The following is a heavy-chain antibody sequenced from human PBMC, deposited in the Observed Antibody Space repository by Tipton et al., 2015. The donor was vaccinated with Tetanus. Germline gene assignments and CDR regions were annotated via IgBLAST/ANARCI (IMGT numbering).Heavy chain of an antibody. J-gene: IGHJ6*02. CDR2: IIPIFGTA. CDR1: GGTFSSYA. V-gene: IGHV1-69*06. D-gene: IGHD3-3*01. Sequence: QLVQSGAEVKKPGSSVKVSCKASGGTFSSYAISWVRQAPGQGLEWMGGIIPIFGTANYAQKFQGRVTITADKSTSTAYMGLSSLRSEDTAVYYCARDFRHRPAGVGAAPLYYGMDVWGQGTTVTVSS. CDR3: ARDFRHRPAGVGAAPLYYGMDV.